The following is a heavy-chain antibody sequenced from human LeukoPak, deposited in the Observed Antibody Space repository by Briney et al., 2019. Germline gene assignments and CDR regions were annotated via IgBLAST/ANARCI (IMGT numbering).Heavy chain of an antibody. CDR1: GFTFSSYA. Sequence: GGSLRLSCAASGFTFSSYAMSWVRQAPGKGLEWVSSISSSSSYIYYADSVKGRFTISRDNAKNSLYLQMNSLRAEDTAVYYCARAGSYYDFWSGYPVPYYYYYYMDVWGKGTTVTVSS. CDR3: ARAGSYYDFWSGYPVPYYYYYYMDV. D-gene: IGHD3-3*01. CDR2: ISSSSSYI. V-gene: IGHV3-21*01. J-gene: IGHJ6*03.